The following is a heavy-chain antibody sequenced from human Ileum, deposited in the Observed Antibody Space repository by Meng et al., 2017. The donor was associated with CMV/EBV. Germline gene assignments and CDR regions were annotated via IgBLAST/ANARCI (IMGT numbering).Heavy chain of an antibody. CDR1: RFTFSNYW. J-gene: IGHJ6*02. V-gene: IGHV3-7*01. D-gene: IGHD2-15*01. CDR2: INEDGSEK. Sequence: GGSLRLSCAASRFTFSNYWVRWVRRAPGQGLEWVASINEDGSEKYYVDSVKGRFTISRDSAKNSVYLQMNSLRAEDTAVYYCARVVSKAMDVWGQGTTVTVSS. CDR3: ARVVSKAMDV.